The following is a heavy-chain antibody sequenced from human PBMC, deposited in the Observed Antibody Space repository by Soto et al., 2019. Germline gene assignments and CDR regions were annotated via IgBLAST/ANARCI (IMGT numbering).Heavy chain of an antibody. CDR2: IYYSGST. J-gene: IGHJ4*02. CDR3: AREYSSSSSFDY. V-gene: IGHV4-61*01. CDR1: GGSVSSGSYY. D-gene: IGHD6-6*01. Sequence: PSETLSLTCTVSGGSVSSGSYYWSWIRQPPGKGLKWIGYIYYSGSTNYNPSLKSRVTISVDTSKNQFSLKLSSVTAADTAVYYCAREYSSSSSFDYWGQGTLVTVSS.